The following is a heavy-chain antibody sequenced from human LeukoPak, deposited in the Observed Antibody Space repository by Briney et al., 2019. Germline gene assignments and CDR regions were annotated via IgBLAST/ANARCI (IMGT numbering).Heavy chain of an antibody. D-gene: IGHD6-13*01. CDR3: ARDAFIAQLVGYYYYYMDV. V-gene: IGHV1-18*01. CDR1: GYTFTIYG. CDR2: ISAYNGNT. J-gene: IGHJ6*03. Sequence: ASVTVSFKAPGYTFTIYGISWVRQAPGQGLEWMGWISAYNGNTNYAQKLQGRVTMTTDTSTSTAYMELRSLRSDDTAVYYCARDAFIAQLVGYYYYYMDVWGKGTTVTVSS.